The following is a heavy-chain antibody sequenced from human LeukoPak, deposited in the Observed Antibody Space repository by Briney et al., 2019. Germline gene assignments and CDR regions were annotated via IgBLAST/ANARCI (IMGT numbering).Heavy chain of an antibody. V-gene: IGHV4-59*08. CDR1: GGSISSYY. Sequence: PSETLSLTCTVSGGSISSYYWSWIRQPPGKGLEWIGYIYYSGSTNYNPSLKSRVTISVDTSKNQFSLKLSSVTAADTAVYYCARLRYYDSSGYYYFDYWGQGTLVTVSS. D-gene: IGHD3-22*01. CDR2: IYYSGST. CDR3: ARLRYYDSSGYYYFDY. J-gene: IGHJ4*02.